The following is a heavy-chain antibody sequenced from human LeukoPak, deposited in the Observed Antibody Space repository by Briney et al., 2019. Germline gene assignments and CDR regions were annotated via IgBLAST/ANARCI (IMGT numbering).Heavy chain of an antibody. D-gene: IGHD5-12*01. CDR2: ISYDGSNK. CDR1: GFTFSSYA. V-gene: IGHV3-30-3*01. J-gene: IGHJ4*02. CDR3: ARGPRYSAPFDY. Sequence: GGSLRLSCAASGFTFSSYAMRWVRQAPGKGLEWVAVISYDGSNKYYADSVKGRFTISRDNSKNTLYLQMNSLRAEDTAVYYCARGPRYSAPFDYWGQGPLVTVSS.